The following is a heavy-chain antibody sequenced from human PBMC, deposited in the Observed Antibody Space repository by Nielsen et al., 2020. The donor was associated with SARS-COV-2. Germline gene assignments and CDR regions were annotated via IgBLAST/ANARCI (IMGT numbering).Heavy chain of an antibody. V-gene: IGHV3-66*01. CDR3: AKDRHDYGDYYFDY. CDR2: IYSGGST. CDR1: GFTVSSNY. J-gene: IGHJ4*02. D-gene: IGHD4-17*01. Sequence: GGSLRLSCAASGFTVSSNYMSWVRQAPGKGLEWVSVIYSGGSTYYADSVKGRFTISRDNSKNTLYLQMNSLRAEDTAVYYCAKDRHDYGDYYFDYWGQGTLVTVSS.